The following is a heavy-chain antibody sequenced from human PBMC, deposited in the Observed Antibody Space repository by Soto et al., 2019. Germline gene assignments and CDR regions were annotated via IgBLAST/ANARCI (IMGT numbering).Heavy chain of an antibody. CDR2: INHSGST. J-gene: IGHJ4*02. V-gene: IGHV4-34*01. CDR3: ARGTATIVVVERDAPDKYYLDY. CDR1: GGSFSGYY. D-gene: IGHD3-22*01. Sequence: SETLSLTCAVYGGSFSGYYWSWIRQPQGKGLEWIGEINHSGSTNYNPSLKSRVTISVDTSKNQFSLKLSSLTAADTAVYYCARGTATIVVVERDAPDKYYLDYWGQGTQVTAPQ.